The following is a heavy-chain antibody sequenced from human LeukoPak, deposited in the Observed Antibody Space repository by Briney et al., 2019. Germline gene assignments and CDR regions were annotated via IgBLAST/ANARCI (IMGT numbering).Heavy chain of an antibody. V-gene: IGHV3-9*01. CDR1: GFTFDDYA. CDR3: AKDKRVWLSGGHSYGNTAQPDAFDI. Sequence: GRSLRLSCAASGFTFDDYAMHWVRQAPGKGLEWVSGISWNSGSIGYADSVKGRFTISRDNAKNSLYLQMNSLRAEDTALYYCAKDKRVWLSGGHSYGNTAQPDAFDIWGQGTMVTVSS. D-gene: IGHD5-18*01. CDR2: ISWNSGSI. J-gene: IGHJ3*02.